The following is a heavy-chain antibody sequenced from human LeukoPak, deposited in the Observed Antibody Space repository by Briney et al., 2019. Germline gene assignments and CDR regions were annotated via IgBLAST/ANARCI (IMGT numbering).Heavy chain of an antibody. D-gene: IGHD1-26*01. J-gene: IGHJ4*02. CDR2: IIPNSGAT. CDR1: GYTFTGYY. CDR3: ARQLGATSRDY. V-gene: IGHV1-2*02. Sequence: ASVKASCKASGYTFTGYYMHWVRQAPGQGLEWMGWIIPNSGATNYAQNFQGRVTMTRDTSISTAYMGLNRLTSDDTAVYYCARQLGATSRDYWGQGTLVTVSS.